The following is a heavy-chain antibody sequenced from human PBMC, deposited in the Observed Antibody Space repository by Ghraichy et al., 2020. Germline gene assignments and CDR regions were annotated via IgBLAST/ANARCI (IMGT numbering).Heavy chain of an antibody. Sequence: GSLRLSCVASGLTVSSDYMSWVRQAPGKGLECVSVIYSGGTTYYADSVKGRFTISRDISKDTLYLQMNSLRAEDTAIYFCARGDYGVTQLYWGQGTLVTVSS. CDR3: ARGDYGVTQLY. V-gene: IGHV3-53*01. CDR2: IYSGGTT. CDR1: GLTVSSDY. D-gene: IGHD4/OR15-4a*01. J-gene: IGHJ4*02.